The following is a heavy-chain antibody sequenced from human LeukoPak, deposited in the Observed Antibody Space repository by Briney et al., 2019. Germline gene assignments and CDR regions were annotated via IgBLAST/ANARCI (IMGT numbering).Heavy chain of an antibody. Sequence: PGGSLRLSCAASGFTFSSYSMNWVRQAPGKGLEWVSYISGSSSTIFYADSVKGRFTISRDNAKNTLYLQLNSLRAEDTAVYYCARSTRDSRGYYNTLDYWGQGTLVTVSS. CDR3: ARSTRDSRGYYNTLDY. CDR1: GFTFSSYS. V-gene: IGHV3-48*04. D-gene: IGHD3-22*01. J-gene: IGHJ4*02. CDR2: ISGSSSTI.